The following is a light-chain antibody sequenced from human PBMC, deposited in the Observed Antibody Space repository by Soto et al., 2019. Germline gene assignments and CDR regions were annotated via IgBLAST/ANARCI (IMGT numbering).Light chain of an antibody. CDR3: QQYYTTPLT. CDR2: WAS. J-gene: IGKJ4*01. V-gene: IGKV4-1*01. CDR1: QSVLLTSNNKNY. Sequence: DIVMTHSPDSLAVSLGERASINCKSSQSVLLTSNNKNYLAWYQQKPGQPPKLLIYWASTRESGVPDRFSASGSGTDFTLTISSLQAEDVAVYYCQQYYTTPLTFGGGTKVDIK.